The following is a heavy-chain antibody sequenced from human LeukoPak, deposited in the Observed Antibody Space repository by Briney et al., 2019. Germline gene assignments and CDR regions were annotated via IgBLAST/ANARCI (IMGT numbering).Heavy chain of an antibody. CDR1: GGSISSSSYY. CDR3: AREGGSGSYYDY. V-gene: IGHV4-39*07. Sequence: KASETLSLTCTVSGGSISSSSYYWGWIRQPPGKGLEWIGSIYYSGSTYYNPSLKSRVTISVDTSKNQFSLKLSSVTAADTAVYYCAREGGSGSYYDYWGQGTLVTVSS. J-gene: IGHJ4*02. D-gene: IGHD3-10*01. CDR2: IYYSGST.